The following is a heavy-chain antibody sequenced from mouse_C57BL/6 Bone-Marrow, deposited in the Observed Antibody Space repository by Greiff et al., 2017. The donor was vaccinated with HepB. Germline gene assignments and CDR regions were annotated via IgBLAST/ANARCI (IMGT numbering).Heavy chain of an antibody. V-gene: IGHV1-5*01. J-gene: IGHJ1*03. CDR2: IYPGNSDT. CDR1: GYTFTSYW. D-gene: IGHD2-3*01. Sequence: EVKLQESGTVLARPGASVKMSCKTSGYTFTSYWMHWVKQRPGQGLEWIGAIYPGNSDTSYNQKFKGKATLTADKSSSTAYMELRSLTSEDSAVYFCAREEGDGYYWYFDVWGTGTTVTVSS. CDR3: AREEGDGYYWYFDV.